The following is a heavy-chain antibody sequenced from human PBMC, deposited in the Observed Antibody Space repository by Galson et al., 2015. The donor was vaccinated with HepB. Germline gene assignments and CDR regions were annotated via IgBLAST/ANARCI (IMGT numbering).Heavy chain of an antibody. J-gene: IGHJ4*02. CDR1: GFAFSSYW. V-gene: IGHV3-74*01. CDR2: TNSDGGST. Sequence: SLRLSCAASGFAFSSYWIHWVRQAPGKGLVWVSRTNSDGGSTNFADSVRGRFTTSRDNAKSTLYLQMNSLRAEDTAVYYCARGGSIAVAGTFDYWGQGTLVTVSP. D-gene: IGHD6-19*01. CDR3: ARGGSIAVAGTFDY.